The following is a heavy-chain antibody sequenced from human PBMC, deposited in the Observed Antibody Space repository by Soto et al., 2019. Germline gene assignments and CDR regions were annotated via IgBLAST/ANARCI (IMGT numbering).Heavy chain of an antibody. CDR1: GFTFSSYW. V-gene: IGHV3-7*03. Sequence: GSLLLAFAASGFTFSSYWMSWVRQAPGKGLEWVANIKQYGSEKYYVDSVKGRFTISRDNAKNSLYLQMNSLRAEDTAVYYCAREVGPTDTVLMVYAIHLNYYYYGMDVWGQGTTVTVSS. D-gene: IGHD2-8*01. J-gene: IGHJ6*02. CDR3: AREVGPTDTVLMVYAIHLNYYYYGMDV. CDR2: IKQYGSEK.